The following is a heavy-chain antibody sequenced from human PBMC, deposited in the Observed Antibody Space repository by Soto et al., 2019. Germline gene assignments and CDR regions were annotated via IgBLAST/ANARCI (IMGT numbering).Heavy chain of an antibody. D-gene: IGHD2-8*01. Sequence: SVKVSCQASGGTFSSYAISWVRQAPGQGLEWMGGTIPIFGTANYAQKFQDRVTFTADESTSTAYMELSSLRSEDTAVYYCARGYCTNVVCYTEGNYYYGMDVWGQGTTVTVSS. CDR3: ARGYCTNVVCYTEGNYYYGMDV. CDR1: GGTFSSYA. V-gene: IGHV1-69*13. CDR2: TIPIFGTA. J-gene: IGHJ6*02.